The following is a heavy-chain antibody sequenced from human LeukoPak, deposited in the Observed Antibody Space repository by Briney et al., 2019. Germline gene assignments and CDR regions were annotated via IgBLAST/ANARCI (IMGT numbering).Heavy chain of an antibody. J-gene: IGHJ4*02. Sequence: GESLKISFKGSGYRLTSYWIGWVRQMPGKGLECMGIIYPGDSDTRYSPSFQGQVTISAEKSISTAYLQWSSLKASDTAMYYCARRDSSGCFDYWGQGTLVTVSS. D-gene: IGHD3-22*01. CDR3: ARRDSSGCFDY. CDR1: GYRLTSYW. CDR2: IYPGDSDT. V-gene: IGHV5-51*01.